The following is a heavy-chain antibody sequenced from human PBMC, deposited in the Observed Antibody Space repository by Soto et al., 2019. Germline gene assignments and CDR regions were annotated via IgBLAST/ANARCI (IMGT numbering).Heavy chain of an antibody. CDR1: GYTFASHA. Sequence: QVQLVQSGAEVKKPGASVKVSCKASGYTFASHAMHWVRQAPGQRLEWMGWINSGNGDTKYSQKFQGRVTITRDTSASTAYMELGSLRSEDTAVYYCATSKYCSSTTCYLAYWGQGTLATVSS. CDR2: INSGNGDT. CDR3: ATSKYCSSTTCYLAY. D-gene: IGHD2-2*01. V-gene: IGHV1-3*01. J-gene: IGHJ4*02.